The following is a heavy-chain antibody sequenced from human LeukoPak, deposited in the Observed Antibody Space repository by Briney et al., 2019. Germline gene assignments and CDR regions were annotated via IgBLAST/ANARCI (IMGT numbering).Heavy chain of an antibody. CDR1: GGSISSYY. V-gene: IGHV4-59*01. J-gene: IGHJ4*02. D-gene: IGHD4-17*01. CDR2: IYYSGST. Sequence: PSETLSLTCTVSGGSISSYYWSWIRQPPGKGLEWIGYIYYSGSTNYNPSLKSRVTISVDTSKNQFSLKLSSVTAADTAVYYCARFHYGDFYFDYWDQGTLVTVSS. CDR3: ARFHYGDFYFDY.